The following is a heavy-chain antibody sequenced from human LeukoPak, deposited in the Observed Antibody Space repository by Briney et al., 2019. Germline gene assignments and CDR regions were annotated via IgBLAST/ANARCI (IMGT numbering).Heavy chain of an antibody. CDR3: AKASDIVVVPAEMGYFDY. V-gene: IGHV3-30-3*01. CDR1: GFTFSSYA. D-gene: IGHD2-2*01. J-gene: IGHJ4*02. CDR2: ISYDGSNK. Sequence: PGRSLRLSCAASGFTFSSYAMHWVRQAPGKGLEWVAVISYDGSNKYYADSVKGRFTISRDNSKNTLYLQMNSLRAEDTAVYYCAKASDIVVVPAEMGYFDYWGQGTLVTVSS.